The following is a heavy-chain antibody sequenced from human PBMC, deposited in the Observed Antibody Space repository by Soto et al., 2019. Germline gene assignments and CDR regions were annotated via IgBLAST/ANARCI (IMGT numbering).Heavy chain of an antibody. V-gene: IGHV1-18*01. CDR1: GYTFTSYG. D-gene: IGHD4-17*01. J-gene: IGHJ6*03. Sequence: GASVKVSCKASGYTFTSYGISWVRQAPGQGLEWMGWISAYNGNTNYAQKLQGRVTISVDTSKNQFSLKLSSVTAADTAVYYCARGDVGRLRHRYYYYYMDVWGKGTTVTVSS. CDR3: ARGDVGRLRHRYYYYYMDV. CDR2: ISAYNGNT.